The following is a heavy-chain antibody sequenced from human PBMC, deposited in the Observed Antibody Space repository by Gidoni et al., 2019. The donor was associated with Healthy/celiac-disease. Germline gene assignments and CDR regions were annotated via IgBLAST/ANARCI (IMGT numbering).Heavy chain of an antibody. V-gene: IGHV3-9*01. CDR1: YTFDDYA. CDR3: AKDIRGSGWYFDY. D-gene: IGHD6-19*01. CDR2: LSWNSGSI. Sequence: YTFDDYAMHWVRQDPGKGLEWASGLSWNSGSIGYADSVKGRFTISRDNAKNSLYLEMNSLRAEDTALYYCAKDIRGSGWYFDYWGQGTLVTVSS. J-gene: IGHJ4*02.